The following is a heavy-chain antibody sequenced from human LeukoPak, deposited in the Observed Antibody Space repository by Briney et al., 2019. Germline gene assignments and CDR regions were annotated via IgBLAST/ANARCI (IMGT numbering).Heavy chain of an antibody. CDR1: GYSISSGYY. CDR2: IYHSGST. D-gene: IGHD3-22*01. Sequence: SETLSLTCAVSGYSISSGYYWGWIRQPPGKGLEWIGSIYHSGSTYYDPSLKSRVTISVDTSKNQFSLKLSSVTAADTAVYYCARDRSSDYYPFFDYWGQGTLVTVSS. CDR3: ARDRSSDYYPFFDY. J-gene: IGHJ4*02. V-gene: IGHV4-38-2*02.